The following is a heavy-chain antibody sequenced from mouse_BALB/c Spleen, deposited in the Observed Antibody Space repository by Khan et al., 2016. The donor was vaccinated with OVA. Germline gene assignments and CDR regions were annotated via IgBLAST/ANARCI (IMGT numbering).Heavy chain of an antibody. CDR2: VNPNNGGT. J-gene: IGHJ1*01. V-gene: IGHV1-26*01. Sequence: VQLKESGPDLVKPGASMKISCKASGYSFTGYYIHWVKQSHGKSLEWIGRVNPNNGGTSYNQKFKGKAILTVDKSSNTAYMELRSLTSEASAVYSCAIYRGYFDVWGAGTTVTVSS. CDR1: GYSFTGYY. CDR3: AIYRGYFDV.